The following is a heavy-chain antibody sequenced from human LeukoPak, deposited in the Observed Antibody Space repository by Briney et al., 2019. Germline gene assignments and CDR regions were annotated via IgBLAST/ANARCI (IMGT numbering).Heavy chain of an antibody. D-gene: IGHD2-2*01. CDR1: GYTFTGYY. V-gene: IGHV1-2*02. CDR2: INPNSGGT. J-gene: IGHJ4*02. Sequence: GASVKVSCKASGYTFTGYYMHWVRQAPGQGLEWMGWINPNSGGTNYAQKFQGRVTMTRDTSISTAYMELSRLRSDDTAVYYCARDIVLVPAAMHRDYWGQGTLVTVSS. CDR3: ARDIVLVPAAMHRDY.